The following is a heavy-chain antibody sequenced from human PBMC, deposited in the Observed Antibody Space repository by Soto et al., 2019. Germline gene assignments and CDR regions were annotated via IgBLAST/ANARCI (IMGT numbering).Heavy chain of an antibody. CDR1: GFTFSTYA. V-gene: IGHV3-23*01. CDR3: AHPRGYGVFDAYDI. D-gene: IGHD4-17*01. CDR2: ISASGDYT. J-gene: IGHJ3*02. Sequence: PGGSLRLSCSASGFTFSTYAMNWVRQAPGKGLEWISAISASGDYTAYADSVKGRFTISRDNSVSALYLQMNSLRIDDTAVYYCAHPRGYGVFDAYDIWGQGTMVTV.